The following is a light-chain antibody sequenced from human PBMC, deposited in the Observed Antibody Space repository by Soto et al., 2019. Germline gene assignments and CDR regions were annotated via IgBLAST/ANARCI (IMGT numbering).Light chain of an antibody. CDR1: QSVSNQ. CDR3: QQYGSSRGT. J-gene: IGKJ1*01. Sequence: EIVLTQSPVTLSLSPGERATLSCRASQSVSNQLAWYQQKPGQAPRLLIYDASRRVTGIPPRFSGSGSGTDFTLTISRLEPEDFAVYYCQQYGSSRGTFGQGTKVDNK. V-gene: IGKV3-20*01. CDR2: DAS.